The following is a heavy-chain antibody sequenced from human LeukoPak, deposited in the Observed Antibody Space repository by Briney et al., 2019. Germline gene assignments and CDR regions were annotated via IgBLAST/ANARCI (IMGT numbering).Heavy chain of an antibody. Sequence: SVKVSCKASGGTFSSYAISWVRQAPGQGLEWMGRIIPIFGTANYAQKFQGRVTITTDESTSTAYMELSSLRSEDTAVYCCARETAAAGDYWGQGTLVTVSS. CDR2: IIPIFGTA. V-gene: IGHV1-69*05. D-gene: IGHD6-13*01. J-gene: IGHJ4*02. CDR1: GGTFSSYA. CDR3: ARETAAAGDY.